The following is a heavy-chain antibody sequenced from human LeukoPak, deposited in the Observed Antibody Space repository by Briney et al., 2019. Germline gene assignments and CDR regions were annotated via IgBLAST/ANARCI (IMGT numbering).Heavy chain of an antibody. CDR1: GFTFDDYG. Sequence: GGSLRLSCAASGFTFDDYGMSWVRQAPGKGLEWVSGINWNGGSTGYADSVKGRFTISRDNAKNSLYLQMNSLRAEDTALYYCASLGYCSGGSCYARRDYWGQGTLVAVSS. V-gene: IGHV3-20*04. D-gene: IGHD2-15*01. CDR2: INWNGGST. J-gene: IGHJ4*02. CDR3: ASLGYCSGGSCYARRDY.